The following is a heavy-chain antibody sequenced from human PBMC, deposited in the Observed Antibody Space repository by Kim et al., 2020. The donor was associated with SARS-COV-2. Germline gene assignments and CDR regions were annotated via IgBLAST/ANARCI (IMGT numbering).Heavy chain of an antibody. CDR1: GFTFDDYA. CDR3: AKDGGWELLRDAFDI. Sequence: GGSLRLSCAASGFTFDDYAMHWVRQAPGKGLEWVSGISWNSGSIGYADSVKGRFTISRDNAKNSLYLQMNSLRAEDTALYYCAKDGGWELLRDAFDIWGQGTMVTVSS. CDR2: ISWNSGSI. V-gene: IGHV3-9*01. J-gene: IGHJ3*02. D-gene: IGHD1-26*01.